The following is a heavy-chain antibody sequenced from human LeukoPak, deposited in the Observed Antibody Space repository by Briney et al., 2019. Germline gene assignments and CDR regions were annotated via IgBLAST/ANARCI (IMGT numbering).Heavy chain of an antibody. V-gene: IGHV1-2*04. CDR3: AREGSPGWGNWFDP. CDR2: INPNSGGT. J-gene: IGHJ5*02. Sequence: GASVKVSCKASGYTFTCYYMHWVRQAPGQGLEWMGWINPNSGGTNYAQKFQGWVTMTRDTSISTAYMELSRLRSDDTAVYYCAREGSPGWGNWFDPWGQGTLVTVSS. D-gene: IGHD7-27*01. CDR1: GYTFTCYY.